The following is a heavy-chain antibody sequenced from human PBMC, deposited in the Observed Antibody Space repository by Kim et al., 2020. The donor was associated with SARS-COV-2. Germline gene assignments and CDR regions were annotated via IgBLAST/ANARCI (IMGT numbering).Heavy chain of an antibody. CDR3: ARDRGWGYYDF. Sequence: ASVKVSCKAFGYTFSNYNFNWVRQAPGHGLEGMGWISPYNGYTNYAQKLQGRVTMTTDTSTNTAYMERRSLTSDDTAVYYCARDRGWGYYDFWGPGTLVTVSS. J-gene: IGHJ4*02. V-gene: IGHV1-18*01. CDR1: GYTFSNYN. D-gene: IGHD7-27*01. CDR2: ISPYNGYT.